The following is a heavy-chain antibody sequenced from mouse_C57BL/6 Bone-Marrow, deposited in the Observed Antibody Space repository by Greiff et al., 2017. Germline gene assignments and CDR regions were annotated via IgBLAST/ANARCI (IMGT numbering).Heavy chain of an antibody. V-gene: IGHV1-50*01. CDR1: GYTFTSYW. D-gene: IGHD4-1*01. Sequence: VQLQQSGAELVKPGASVKLSCKASGYTFTSYWMQWVKQRPGQGLEWIGEIDPSDSYTNYNQKFKGKATLTVDTSSSTAYMQLSSLTSEDSAVDYCAANGDLDYWGQGTTLTVSS. CDR3: AANGDLDY. CDR2: IDPSDSYT. J-gene: IGHJ2*01.